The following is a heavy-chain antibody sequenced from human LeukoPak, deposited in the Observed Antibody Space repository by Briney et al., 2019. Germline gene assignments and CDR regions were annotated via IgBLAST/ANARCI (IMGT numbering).Heavy chain of an antibody. J-gene: IGHJ4*02. V-gene: IGHV4-61*02. Sequence: SETLSLTCTVSGDSISSGNYYWTWIRQPAGKGLEWIGRIYTSGSTNYNPSLKSRVTISVDTSKNQFSLKLSSVTAADTAVYYCATLGYSYGTDYWGLGTLVTVSS. CDR3: ATLGYSYGTDY. D-gene: IGHD5-18*01. CDR1: GDSISSGNYY. CDR2: IYTSGST.